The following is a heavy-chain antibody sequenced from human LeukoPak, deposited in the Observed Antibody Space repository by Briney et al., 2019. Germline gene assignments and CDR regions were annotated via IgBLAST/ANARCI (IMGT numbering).Heavy chain of an antibody. D-gene: IGHD5-18*01. CDR1: GYSFTSYW. CDR3: ATTIQLWFYALDI. J-gene: IGHJ3*02. Sequence: GESLKISCKGSGYSFTSYWIRWVRQIPGKGLEWMGIIYPGDSDTRYSPSFQGQVTISADKSISTAYLQWSSLKASDTAMYYCATTIQLWFYALDIWGQGTMVTVSS. CDR2: IYPGDSDT. V-gene: IGHV5-51*01.